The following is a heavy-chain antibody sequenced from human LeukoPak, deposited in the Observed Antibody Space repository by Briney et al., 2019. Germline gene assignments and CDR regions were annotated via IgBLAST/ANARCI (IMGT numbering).Heavy chain of an antibody. Sequence: ASVKVSCKASGGTFSSRAISWVRQAPGQGLEWMGGIIPIFGTANYAQKFQGRVTITADESTSTAYMELSSLRSEDTAVYYCAGGATYCSSTSCYAGWFDPWGQGTLVTVSS. V-gene: IGHV1-69*13. D-gene: IGHD2-2*01. CDR3: AGGATYCSSTSCYAGWFDP. J-gene: IGHJ5*02. CDR2: IIPIFGTA. CDR1: GGTFSSRA.